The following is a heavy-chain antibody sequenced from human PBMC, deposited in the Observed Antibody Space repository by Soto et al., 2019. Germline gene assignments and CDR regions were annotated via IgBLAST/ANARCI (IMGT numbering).Heavy chain of an antibody. V-gene: IGHV4-31*03. CDR3: ASDEDHGAGISGGMDV. D-gene: IGHD3-10*01. CDR1: GGSISSEDFF. CDR2: IYHSGTT. J-gene: IGHJ6*02. Sequence: QVQLQESGPGLVKPSETLSLSCNVSGGSISSEDFFWTWVRQHPARAPEWIGYIYHSGTTYYNPSFPSRITVSVDTSKDQFSLNLRSVTAADTAVYFCASDEDHGAGISGGMDVWGQGTAVTVS.